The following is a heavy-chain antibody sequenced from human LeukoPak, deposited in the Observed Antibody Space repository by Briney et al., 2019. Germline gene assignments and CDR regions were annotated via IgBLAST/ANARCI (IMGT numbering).Heavy chain of an antibody. J-gene: IGHJ4*02. CDR1: GYTFTSYG. CDR3: ARWRAVAGRSPYDFDY. Sequence: ASAKVSCKASGYTFTSYGISWVRQAPGQGLEWMGWISAYNGNTNYAQKLQGRVTMTTDTSTSTAYMELRSLRSDDTAVYYCARWRAVAGRSPYDFDYWGQGTLVTVSS. CDR2: ISAYNGNT. D-gene: IGHD6-19*01. V-gene: IGHV1-18*01.